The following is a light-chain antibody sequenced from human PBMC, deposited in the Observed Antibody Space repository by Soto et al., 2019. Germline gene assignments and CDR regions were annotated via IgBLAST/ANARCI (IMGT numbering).Light chain of an antibody. Sequence: QSVLTQPPSVSGAPGQRATISCTGSSSNIGAGYDVHWYQQRPGTGPKLLIFGNINRPSGVPDRFSGSKSGTSASLAITGLQAEDEGDYYCQSYDSTLSDRYVFGTGTKVTVL. CDR3: QSYDSTLSDRYV. CDR2: GNI. V-gene: IGLV1-40*01. J-gene: IGLJ1*01. CDR1: SSNIGAGYD.